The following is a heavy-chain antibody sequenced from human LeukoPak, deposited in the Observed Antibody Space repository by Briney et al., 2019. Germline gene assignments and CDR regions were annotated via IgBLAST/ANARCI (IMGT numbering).Heavy chain of an antibody. Sequence: GGSLRLSCAASGLTFSGYWMSWVRQAPGKGLEWVANINQGASEKYYVDSVRGRFTISRDDAKRSVTLQMNSLRVDDTAVYYCASDGGPFDPWGQGILVTVSS. CDR3: ASDGGPFDP. J-gene: IGHJ5*02. D-gene: IGHD3-3*01. CDR1: GLTFSGYW. CDR2: INQGASEK. V-gene: IGHV3-7*01.